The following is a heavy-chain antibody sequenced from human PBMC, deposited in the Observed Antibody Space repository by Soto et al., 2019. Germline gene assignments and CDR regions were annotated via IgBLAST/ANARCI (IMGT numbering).Heavy chain of an antibody. D-gene: IGHD5-18*01. CDR3: AKDLAMVSNY. Sequence: EVQLLESGGGLVQPGGSRSLSCAASGFTFSGYAMSWVRQAPGKGLGGVSAISGSGGSTYYADSVKGRFTISRDNSKNTLYLQMNSLRAEDTAVYYCAKDLAMVSNYWGQGTLVTVSS. J-gene: IGHJ4*02. CDR2: ISGSGGST. CDR1: GFTFSGYA. V-gene: IGHV3-23*01.